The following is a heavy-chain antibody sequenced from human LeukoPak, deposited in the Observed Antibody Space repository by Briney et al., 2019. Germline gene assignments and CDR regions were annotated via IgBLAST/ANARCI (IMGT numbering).Heavy chain of an antibody. V-gene: IGHV3-23*01. J-gene: IGHJ4*02. D-gene: IGHD5-18*01. Sequence: PGGSLRLSCAASGFTFSSYAMSWVRQAPGKGLEWVSAISGSGGSTYYADSVKGRFTISRDNSKNMLYLQMNSLRAEDTAVYYCAKELDTAMAGWFSFDYWGQGTLVTVSS. CDR2: ISGSGGST. CDR1: GFTFSSYA. CDR3: AKELDTAMAGWFSFDY.